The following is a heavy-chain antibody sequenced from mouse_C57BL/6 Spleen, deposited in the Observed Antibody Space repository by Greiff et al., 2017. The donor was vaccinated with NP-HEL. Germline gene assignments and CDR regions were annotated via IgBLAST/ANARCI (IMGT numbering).Heavy chain of an antibody. Sequence: VQLQQSGPELVKPGASVKISCKASGYTFTDYYMNWVKQSHGKSLEWIGDINPNNGGTSYNQKFKGKATLTVDKSSSTAYMELRSLTSEDSAVYYCARSTMVYYFDYWGQGTTLTVSS. CDR3: ARSTMVYYFDY. D-gene: IGHD2-13*01. V-gene: IGHV1-26*01. CDR1: GYTFTDYY. CDR2: INPNNGGT. J-gene: IGHJ2*01.